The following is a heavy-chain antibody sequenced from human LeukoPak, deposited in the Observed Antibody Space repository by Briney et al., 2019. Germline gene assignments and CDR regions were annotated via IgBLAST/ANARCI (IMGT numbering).Heavy chain of an antibody. CDR1: GYTISSES. J-gene: IGHJ3*02. V-gene: IGHV3-21*01. CDR3: ARAPGDSSSWYDAFDI. D-gene: IGHD6-13*01. Sequence: GASLRLSCAYSGYTISSESRKWVRQPARRGVEWGKSISSSNSYIYYSDSVKGRFTISRDNAKNSLYLQMNSLRAEDTAVYYCARAPGDSSSWYDAFDIWGQGTMVTVSS. CDR2: ISSSNSYI.